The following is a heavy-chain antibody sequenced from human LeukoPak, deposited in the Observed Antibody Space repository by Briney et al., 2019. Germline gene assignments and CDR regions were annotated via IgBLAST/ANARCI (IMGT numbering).Heavy chain of an antibody. D-gene: IGHD3-16*01. CDR2: IYYSGST. CDR1: GGSISGSSYY. J-gene: IGHJ4*02. Sequence: SETLSLTCTVSGGSISGSSYYWGWIRQPPGKGLEWIGSIYYSGSTYYNPSLKSRVTISVDTSKNQFSLKLNSVTATDTAVYYCARRYGPWGQGTLVTVSS. V-gene: IGHV4-39*01. CDR3: ARRYGP.